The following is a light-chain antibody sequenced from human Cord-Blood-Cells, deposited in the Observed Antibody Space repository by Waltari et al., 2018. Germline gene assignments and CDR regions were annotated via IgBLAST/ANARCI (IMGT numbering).Light chain of an antibody. CDR3: CSYAGSSTYV. CDR1: SCDGGGYHV. CDR2: EVS. V-gene: IGLV2-23*02. J-gene: IGLJ1*01. Sequence: QSALSQPASVFGSPGLSFPISCTGTSCDGGGYHVVSRYQLHPGKAPKLRIYEVSKRPSGVSNRFSGSKSGNTASLTISGLQAEDEADYYCCSYAGSSTYVFGTGTKVTVL.